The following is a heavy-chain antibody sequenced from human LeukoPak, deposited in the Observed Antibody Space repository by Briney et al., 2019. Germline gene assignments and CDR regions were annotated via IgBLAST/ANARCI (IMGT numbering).Heavy chain of an antibody. V-gene: IGHV3-74*01. CDR1: GFTFSNYW. D-gene: IGHD3-22*01. CDR2: INGDGTTT. J-gene: IGHJ4*02. CDR3: AKSTSYYDSSGYTDY. Sequence: GGSLRLSCAVSGFTFSNYWMHWVRQAPGKGLVWVSHINGDGTTTNYADSVKGRFTISRDNAKNSLYLQMNSLRAEDTALYYCAKSTSYYDSSGYTDYWGQGTLVTVSS.